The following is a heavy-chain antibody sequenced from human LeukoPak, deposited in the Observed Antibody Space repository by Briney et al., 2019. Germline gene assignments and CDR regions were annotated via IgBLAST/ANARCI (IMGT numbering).Heavy chain of an antibody. CDR1: GFTFSSYA. J-gene: IGHJ4*02. CDR3: ARDYYYDSSGYYSGVFDY. Sequence: QPGGSLRLSCAASGFTFSSYAMHWVRQAPGKGLEWVAVISYDGSNKYYADSVKGRFTISRDNSKNTLYLQMNSLRAEDTAVYYCARDYYYDSSGYYSGVFDYWGQGTLVTVSS. CDR2: ISYDGSNK. D-gene: IGHD3-22*01. V-gene: IGHV3-30*04.